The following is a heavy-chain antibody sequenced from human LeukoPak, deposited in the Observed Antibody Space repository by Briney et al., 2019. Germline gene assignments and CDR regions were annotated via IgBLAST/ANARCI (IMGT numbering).Heavy chain of an antibody. Sequence: PGGSLRLSCAASGFTFSGSAMHWVRQASGKGLEWVGRIRSKANIYATAYAASVKGRFTISRDDSKNTAYLQMNSLKTEDTAVYYCTSRYDSSGYYPLDYWGQGTLVTVSS. CDR3: TSRYDSSGYYPLDY. CDR2: IRSKANIYAT. CDR1: GFTFSGSA. D-gene: IGHD3-22*01. J-gene: IGHJ4*02. V-gene: IGHV3-73*01.